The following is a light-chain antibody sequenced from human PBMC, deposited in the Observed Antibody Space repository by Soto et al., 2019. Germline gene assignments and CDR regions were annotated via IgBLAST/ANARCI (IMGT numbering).Light chain of an antibody. J-gene: IGKJ1*01. V-gene: IGKV3-20*01. Sequence: EIVFTQSPGTLSLCPGERATLSCRASQSVSSSYLAWYQQKPGQAPRLLIYGASSRATGIPDRFSGSGSGTDFTLTISRLEPEDFAVYYCQQYGSSPRTFGQGTKVDIK. CDR1: QSVSSSY. CDR2: GAS. CDR3: QQYGSSPRT.